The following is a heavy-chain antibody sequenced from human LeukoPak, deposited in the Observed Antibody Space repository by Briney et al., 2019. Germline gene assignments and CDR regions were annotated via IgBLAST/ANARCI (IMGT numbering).Heavy chain of an antibody. J-gene: IGHJ4*02. CDR2: IYYSGST. CDR1: GGSISSGDYY. D-gene: IGHD4-17*01. V-gene: IGHV4-30-4*01. CDR3: ARDQTYGDYSN. Sequence: SETLSLTCTVSGGSISSGDYYWSWIRQPPGKGLEWIGYIYYSGSTYYNPSLKSRVTISVDTSKNQFSLKLSSVTAADTAVYYCARDQTYGDYSNWGQGTLVTVSS.